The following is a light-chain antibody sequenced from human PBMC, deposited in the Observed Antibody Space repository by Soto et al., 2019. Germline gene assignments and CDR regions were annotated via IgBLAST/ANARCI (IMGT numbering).Light chain of an antibody. CDR3: SSYISGSIPFV. V-gene: IGLV2-14*01. CDR2: DVS. CDR1: SSDVGGYNF. J-gene: IGLJ1*01. Sequence: QSVLTQPASVSGSPGQSITISCTGTSSDVGGYNFVSWYQLHPGKAPKLMIFDVSNRPSGVSDRFSGSKSGNTASLTISGLQAEDEADYYCSSYISGSIPFVFGTGTRSPS.